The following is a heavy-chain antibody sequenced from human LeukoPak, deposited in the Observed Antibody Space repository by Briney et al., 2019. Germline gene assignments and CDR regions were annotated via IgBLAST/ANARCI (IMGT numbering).Heavy chain of an antibody. Sequence: GGSLRLSCAASGFTFSSYGMHWVRQAPGKGLEWVAFIRYDGSNKYYADSVKGRFTISRDNSKNTLYLQMNSLRAEDTAVYYCAKGSGGSPSGDAFDIWGQGTMVTVSS. D-gene: IGHD1-26*01. V-gene: IGHV3-30*02. CDR3: AKGSGGSPSGDAFDI. CDR2: IRYDGSNK. J-gene: IGHJ3*02. CDR1: GFTFSSYG.